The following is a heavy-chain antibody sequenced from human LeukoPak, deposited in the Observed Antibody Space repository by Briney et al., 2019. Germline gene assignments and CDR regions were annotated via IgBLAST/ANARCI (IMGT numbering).Heavy chain of an antibody. J-gene: IGHJ6*02. CDR1: GGTFSSYA. Sequence: SVKVSCKASGGTFSSYAISWVRQAPGQGLEWMGGIIPIFGTANYAQKFQGRVTITADESTSTAYMELSSLRSEDTAVYYCARVPGYCSSTSCRAYYYGMDVWGQGTTVTVSS. CDR2: IIPIFGTA. CDR3: ARVPGYCSSTSCRAYYYGMDV. V-gene: IGHV1-69*13. D-gene: IGHD2-2*01.